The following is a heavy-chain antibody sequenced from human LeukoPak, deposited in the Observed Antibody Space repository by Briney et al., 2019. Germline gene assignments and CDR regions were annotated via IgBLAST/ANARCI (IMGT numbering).Heavy chain of an antibody. CDR2: IYTSGST. V-gene: IGHV4-4*07. Sequence: PSETLSLTCTVSGGSISSYYWSWIRQPAGKGLEWIGRIYTSGSTNYNPSLKSRVTMSVDTSKNQLSLKLSSVTAVDTAVYYCARALVATIPYDAFDIWGQGTMVTVSS. D-gene: IGHD5-12*01. CDR1: GGSISSYY. CDR3: ARALVATIPYDAFDI. J-gene: IGHJ3*02.